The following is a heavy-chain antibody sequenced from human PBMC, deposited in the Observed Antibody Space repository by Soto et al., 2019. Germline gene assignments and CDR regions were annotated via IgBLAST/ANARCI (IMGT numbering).Heavy chain of an antibody. J-gene: IGHJ4*02. D-gene: IGHD5-18*01. CDR3: ARGGSRRLQLWFVFDY. CDR2: IYSGGST. CDR1: GFSFSVYG. V-gene: IGHV3-NL1*01. Sequence: PGGSLRLSCETSGFSFSVYGMHWVRQAPGKGLEWVSVIYSGGSTYYADSVKDRFTISRDNSKNTLYLQMNGLRAEDTAVYYCARGGSRRLQLWFVFDYWGQGTLVTVSS.